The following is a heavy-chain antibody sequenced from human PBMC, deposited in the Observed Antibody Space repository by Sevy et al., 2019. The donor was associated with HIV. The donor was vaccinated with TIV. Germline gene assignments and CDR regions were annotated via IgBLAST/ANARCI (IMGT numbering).Heavy chain of an antibody. Sequence: GGSLRLSCAASGFIFSDYYMSWIRQAPGKGLEWVSYISSSSSNKFYADSVKGRFTISRDNSKNSLYLQMSSLRAEDTAVYFCAELPTMAAARDDYWGLGILVTVSS. V-gene: IGHV3-11*01. J-gene: IGHJ4*02. D-gene: IGHD6-13*01. CDR3: AELPTMAAARDDY. CDR1: GFIFSDYY. CDR2: ISSSSSNK.